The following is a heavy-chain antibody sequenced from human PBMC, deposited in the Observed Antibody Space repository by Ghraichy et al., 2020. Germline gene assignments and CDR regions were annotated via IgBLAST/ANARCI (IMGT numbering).Heavy chain of an antibody. D-gene: IGHD1-14*01. V-gene: IGHV4-59*01. CDR2: IYHSGST. J-gene: IGHJ2*01. CDR1: GGPISSNY. Sequence: SETLSLTCTVSGGPISSNYWTWIRQPPGKGLEWIGYIYHSGSTNSNPSLKSRVSISVDASKNQFSLKLRSVTAADTAVYYCARTGSLRPDWFFDLWSRGTLISVSS. CDR3: ARTGSLRPDWFFDL.